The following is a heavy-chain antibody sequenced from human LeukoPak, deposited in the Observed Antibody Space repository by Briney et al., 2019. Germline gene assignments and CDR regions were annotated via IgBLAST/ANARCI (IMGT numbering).Heavy chain of an antibody. V-gene: IGHV3-23*01. J-gene: IGHJ5*02. CDR2: ISGSGGST. CDR1: GFTVSSNY. Sequence: GGSLRLSCAASGFTVSSNYMSWVRQAPGKGLEWVSAISGSGGSTYYADSVKGRFTISRDNSKNTLYLQMNSLRAEDTAVYYCAKAEGEFLSSWGQGTLVTVSS. CDR3: AKAEGEFLSS. D-gene: IGHD3-16*01.